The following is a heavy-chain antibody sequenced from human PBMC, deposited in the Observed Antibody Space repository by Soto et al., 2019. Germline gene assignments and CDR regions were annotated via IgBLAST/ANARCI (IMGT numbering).Heavy chain of an antibody. CDR2: INHSGST. CDR3: ARSTRNSVSLHY. CDR1: GGSFSGYY. Sequence: PSETLSLTCAVYGGSFSGYYWSWIRQPPGKGLEWIGEINHSGSTNYNPSLKSRVTISVDTSKNQFSLKLSSVTAADTAVYYCARSTRNSVSLHYWGQGTLVTVSS. D-gene: IGHD2-15*01. J-gene: IGHJ4*02. V-gene: IGHV4-34*01.